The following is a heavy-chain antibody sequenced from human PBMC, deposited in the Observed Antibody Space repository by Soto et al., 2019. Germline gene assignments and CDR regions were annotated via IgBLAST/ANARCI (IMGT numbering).Heavy chain of an antibody. V-gene: IGHV1-69*06. CDR2: IVPNVGTV. CDR3: ARRDTSGFLRYFDN. CDR1: GGTFSSFINYP. Sequence: SVKLSCKSSGGTFSSFINYPINWVRQAPGQGLEWMGGIVPNVGTVNYAQKFRGKVTITADKSTGTAYMELSSLRSEDTALYYCARRDTSGFLRYFDNWGQGTQVTVSS. D-gene: IGHD3-3*01. J-gene: IGHJ4*02.